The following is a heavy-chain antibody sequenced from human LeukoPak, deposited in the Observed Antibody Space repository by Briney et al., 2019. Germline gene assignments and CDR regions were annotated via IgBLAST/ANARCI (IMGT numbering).Heavy chain of an antibody. Sequence: PSKTLSLTCAVYGGSFSGYYWSWIRQPPGKGLEWIGEINHSGSTNYNPSLKSRVTISVDTSKNQFSLKLSSVTAADTAVYYCARGSKLRYFDWLPQKGWFDPWGQGTLVTVSS. J-gene: IGHJ5*02. CDR1: GGSFSGYY. D-gene: IGHD3-9*01. CDR2: INHSGST. CDR3: ARGSKLRYFDWLPQKGWFDP. V-gene: IGHV4-34*01.